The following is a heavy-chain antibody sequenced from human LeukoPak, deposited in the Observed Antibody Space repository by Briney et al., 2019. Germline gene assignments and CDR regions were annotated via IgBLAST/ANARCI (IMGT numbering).Heavy chain of an antibody. J-gene: IGHJ4*02. CDR1: GYTLSSYG. D-gene: IGHD5-12*01. V-gene: IGHV1-18*01. CDR3: ARDSRGYSAYDYDY. Sequence: ASLKVSCKASGYTLSSYGISWVRQTPGQGLDWMGWISAYNGNTNYAQKLQGRVTMTTDTSTSTAYMELRSLRSDDTAVYYCARDSRGYSAYDYDYWGQGTLVTVSS. CDR2: ISAYNGNT.